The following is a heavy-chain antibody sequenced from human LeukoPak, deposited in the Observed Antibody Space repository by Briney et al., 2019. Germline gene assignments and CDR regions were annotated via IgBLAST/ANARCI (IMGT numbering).Heavy chain of an antibody. CDR1: GFSFSTYS. D-gene: IGHD1-1*01. V-gene: IGHV3-21*01. Sequence: GGSLRLSCAASGFSFSTYSMNWIRQAPGKGVEWVSSINSDSIWIYYADSVRGRFTISRDNARNSLYLQMNSLRVEDTAIYYCARDAGGRTQREGWFDPWGQGTLVTVSS. CDR3: ARDAGGRTQREGWFDP. J-gene: IGHJ5*02. CDR2: INSDSIWI.